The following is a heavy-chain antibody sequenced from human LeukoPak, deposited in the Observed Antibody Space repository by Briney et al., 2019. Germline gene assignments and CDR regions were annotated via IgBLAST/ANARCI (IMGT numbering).Heavy chain of an antibody. CDR1: GGSFSGYY. CDR3: ASSQQELGYCSGGSCPRYFQH. J-gene: IGHJ1*01. Sequence: SETLSLTCAVYGGSFSGYYWSWIRQPPGKGLEWIGEINHSGSTNCNPSLKSRVTISVDTSKNQFSLKLSSVTAADTAVYYCASSQQELGYCSGGSCPRYFQHWGQGTLVTVSS. D-gene: IGHD2-15*01. V-gene: IGHV4-34*01. CDR2: INHSGST.